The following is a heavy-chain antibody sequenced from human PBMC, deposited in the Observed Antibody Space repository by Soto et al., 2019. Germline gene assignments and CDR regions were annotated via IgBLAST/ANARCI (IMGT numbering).Heavy chain of an antibody. Sequence: ASVKVSCKASGGTFSSYTISWVRQAPGQGLEWMGRIIPILGIANYAQKFQGRVTITADNSTSTAYMELSSLRSEDTAVYYCAAQYYDYIWGSYRNFDYWGQGTLVTVSS. CDR2: IIPILGIA. CDR3: AAQYYDYIWGSYRNFDY. D-gene: IGHD3-16*02. V-gene: IGHV1-69*02. J-gene: IGHJ4*02. CDR1: GGTFSSYT.